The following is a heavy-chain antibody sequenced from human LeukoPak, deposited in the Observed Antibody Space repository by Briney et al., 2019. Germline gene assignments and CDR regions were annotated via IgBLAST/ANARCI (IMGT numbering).Heavy chain of an antibody. CDR2: IYDSGSP. V-gene: IGHV4-59*01. J-gene: IGHJ5*02. CDR1: GGSLSSYY. CDR3: ARDGGRRGWFDP. Sequence: SETLSLTCTVSGGSLSSYYWTWIRQPPGKGLEWIGYIYDSGSPNYNPSLKSRVTISLDTSKNQFSLMLNSVTPADTAVYLCARDGGRRGWFDPWGQGTLVTVSS.